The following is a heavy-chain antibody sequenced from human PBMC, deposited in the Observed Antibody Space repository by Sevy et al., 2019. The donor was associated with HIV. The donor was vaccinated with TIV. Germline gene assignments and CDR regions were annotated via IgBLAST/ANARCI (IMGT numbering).Heavy chain of an antibody. Sequence: ASVKVSCKASGGTFSSYAISWVRQAPGQGLEWMGGIIPIFGTANYAQKFQGRVTITADESTSTAYMELGSLRSEDTAVYYCAGGLGRAAADMADYYYYYGMDVWGQGTTVTVSS. CDR1: GGTFSSYA. J-gene: IGHJ6*02. CDR3: AGGLGRAAADMADYYYYYGMDV. V-gene: IGHV1-69*13. CDR2: IIPIFGTA. D-gene: IGHD6-13*01.